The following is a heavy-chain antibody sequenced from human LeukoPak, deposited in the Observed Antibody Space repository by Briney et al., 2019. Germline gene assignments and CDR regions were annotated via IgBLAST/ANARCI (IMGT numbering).Heavy chain of an antibody. CDR2: IYYSGST. J-gene: IGHJ4*02. CDR1: GGSISSYY. D-gene: IGHD1-7*01. V-gene: IGHV4-59*08. CDR3: ARHLLITGTTFGFDY. Sequence: HPSETLSLTCTVSGGSISSYYWSWIRQPPGKGLEWIGYIYYSGSTNYNPSLKSRVTISVDTSKNQFSLKLSSVTAADTAVYYCARHLLITGTTFGFDYWGQGTLVTVSS.